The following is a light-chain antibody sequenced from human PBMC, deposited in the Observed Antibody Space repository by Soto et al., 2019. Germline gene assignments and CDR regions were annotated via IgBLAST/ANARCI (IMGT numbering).Light chain of an antibody. Sequence: QSALTQPASVSGSPGQSITISCTGTSSDIGSYNLVSWYQHHPGKAPKLMIFEVSKRPSGVSNRFSGSKSGNTASLTISGLQAEDEADYYCCSYARSRSLLFGGGTKLTVL. CDR3: CSYARSRSLL. V-gene: IGLV2-23*02. CDR2: EVS. CDR1: SSDIGSYNL. J-gene: IGLJ2*01.